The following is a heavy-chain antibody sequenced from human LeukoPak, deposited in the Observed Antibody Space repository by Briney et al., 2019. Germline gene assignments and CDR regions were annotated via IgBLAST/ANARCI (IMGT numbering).Heavy chain of an antibody. V-gene: IGHV3-7*01. CDR2: IKQDGSEK. J-gene: IGHJ4*02. D-gene: IGHD3-3*01. CDR1: GFTFSSYW. CDR3: ARDITIFGVVIIPVYFDY. Sequence: GGSLRLSCAASGFTFSSYWMSWVRQAPGRGLEWVANIKQDGSEKYYVDSVKGRFTISRDNVKNSLNLQMNSLRAEDTAVYYCARDITIFGVVIIPVYFDYWGQGTLVTVSS.